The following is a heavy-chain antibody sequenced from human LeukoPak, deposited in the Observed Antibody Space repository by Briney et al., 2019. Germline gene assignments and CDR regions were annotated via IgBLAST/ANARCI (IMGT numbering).Heavy chain of an antibody. CDR3: ARDRGYDSSGYYYDY. V-gene: IGHV4-59*01. J-gene: IGHJ4*02. Sequence: PSETLSLTCTVSGGSISSYYWSWIRQPPGKGLEWIGYIYYSGSTNYNPSLKSRVTISVDTSKNQFSLKLSPVTAADTAVYYCARDRGYDSSGYYYDYWGQGTLVTVSS. D-gene: IGHD3-22*01. CDR1: GGSISSYY. CDR2: IYYSGST.